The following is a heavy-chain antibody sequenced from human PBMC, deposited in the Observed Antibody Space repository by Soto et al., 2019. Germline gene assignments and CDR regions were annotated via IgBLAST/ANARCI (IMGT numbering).Heavy chain of an antibody. CDR1: GFTFSNYA. V-gene: IGHV3-23*01. Sequence: EVQLLESGGGLVQPGGSLRLSCTASGFTFSNYAMNWVRQAPGKGLEWVSSISGSGGGTYYADSVKGRFTISRDNSKNTLYRQMNSVGAEDTAVYYCAKVTEGSGLDYWCQGTLVTVSS. CDR3: AKVTEGSGLDY. J-gene: IGHJ4*02. D-gene: IGHD2-15*01. CDR2: ISGSGGGT.